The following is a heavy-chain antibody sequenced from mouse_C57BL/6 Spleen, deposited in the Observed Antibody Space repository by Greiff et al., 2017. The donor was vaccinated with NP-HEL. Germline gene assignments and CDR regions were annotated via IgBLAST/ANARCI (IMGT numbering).Heavy chain of an antibody. CDR3: VRLGDYDGDD. CDR1: GFSFNTYA. J-gene: IGHJ2*01. CDR2: IRSKSNNYAT. D-gene: IGHD2-4*01. Sequence: EVKLVESGGGLVQPKGSLKLSCAASGFSFNTYAMNWVRQAPGKGLEWVARIRSKSNNYATYYADSVKDRFTISRDDSESMLYLQRNNLKTEDTAMYYSVRLGDYDGDDWGQGTTLTVSS. V-gene: IGHV10-1*01.